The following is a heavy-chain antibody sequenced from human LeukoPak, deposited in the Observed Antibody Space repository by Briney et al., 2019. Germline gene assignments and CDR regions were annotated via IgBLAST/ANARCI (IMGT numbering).Heavy chain of an antibody. J-gene: IGHJ6*02. CDR1: GGSISSSSYY. CDR3: ARDRYGSGSYYYYYGMDV. CDR2: IYYSGST. D-gene: IGHD3-10*01. V-gene: IGHV4-39*07. Sequence: SETLSLTCTVSGGSISSSSYYWGWIRQPPGKGLEWIGSIYYSGSTYYNPSLKSRVTISVDTSKNQFSLKLSSVTAADTAVYYCARDRYGSGSYYYYYGMDVWGQGTTVTVSS.